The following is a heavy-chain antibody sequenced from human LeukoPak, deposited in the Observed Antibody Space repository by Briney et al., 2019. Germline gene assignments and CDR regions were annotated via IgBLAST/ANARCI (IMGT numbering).Heavy chain of an antibody. D-gene: IGHD3-10*01. CDR3: TTGIWFGELLVPH. CDR2: IKSKTADGTI. V-gene: IGHV3-15*01. J-gene: IGHJ4*02. Sequence: PGGSLRLSCEASGFTSRSYGMSWVRQAPGKGLEWVGRIKSKTADGTIDYAAPVKGRFTISRDDSKNTLYLQMNSLKTDDTAVYYCTTGIWFGELLVPHWGQGTLVTVSS. CDR1: GFTSRSYG.